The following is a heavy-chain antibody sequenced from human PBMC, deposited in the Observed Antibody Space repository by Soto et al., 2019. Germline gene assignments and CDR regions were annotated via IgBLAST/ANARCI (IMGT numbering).Heavy chain of an antibody. CDR2: ITWNSGRF. V-gene: IGHV3-9*01. CDR1: GFTFGDYA. J-gene: IGHJ4*02. CDR3: VKDRGQSAVLRAYDF. Sequence: EVKLIESGGGRVQPGNSLRLSCSVAGFTFGDYAMHWVRQVPGRGLEWVSGITWNSGRFAYAHSVQGRFTISRDNAKNSLYLQMNNLRLEDTALYYCVKDRGQSAVLRAYDFWGPGTLVTVSS. D-gene: IGHD3-3*01.